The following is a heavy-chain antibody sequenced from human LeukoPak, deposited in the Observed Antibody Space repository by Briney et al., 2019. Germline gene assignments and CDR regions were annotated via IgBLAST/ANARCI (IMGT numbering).Heavy chain of an antibody. CDR1: GGSFSGYY. CDR3: ARVRRWGPAAGTFNWFDP. J-gene: IGHJ5*02. Sequence: SETLSLTCAVYGGSFSGYYWSWIRQPPGKGLEWIGEINHSGSTNYNPSLNSRVTTSVDTSKNQFSLKLSSVTAADTAVYYCARVRRWGPAAGTFNWFDPWGQGTLVTVSS. CDR2: INHSGST. D-gene: IGHD6-13*01. V-gene: IGHV4-34*01.